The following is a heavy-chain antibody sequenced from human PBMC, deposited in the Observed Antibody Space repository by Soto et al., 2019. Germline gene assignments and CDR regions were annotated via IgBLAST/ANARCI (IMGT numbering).Heavy chain of an antibody. V-gene: IGHV5-51*01. CDR2: YSAGDSDT. Sequence: GESLKISCKCSGYPFTDYWIGWVRQMAGKRVWYMGAYSAGDSDTRYSPSFEGRVTMSGDKSISTAYLRSSSLKASDTAMYYSARQLAIDISAWYYWGQGTLVTVSS. J-gene: IGHJ4*02. CDR3: ARQLAIDISAWYY. D-gene: IGHD6-19*01. CDR1: GYPFTDYW.